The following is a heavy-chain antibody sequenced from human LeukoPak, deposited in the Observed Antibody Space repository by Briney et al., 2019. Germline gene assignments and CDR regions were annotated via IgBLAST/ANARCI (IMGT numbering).Heavy chain of an antibody. CDR3: ASGYGSGTHYYMDV. Sequence: SETLSLTCTVSGYSISSGYYWGWVRQPPGKGLEWIGSIYHSGSTYYNPSLKSRVTISVDTSKNQFSLKLSSVTAADTAVYYCASGYGSGTHYYMDVWGKGTTVTVSS. V-gene: IGHV4-38-2*02. D-gene: IGHD3-10*01. CDR1: GYSISSGYY. CDR2: IYHSGST. J-gene: IGHJ6*03.